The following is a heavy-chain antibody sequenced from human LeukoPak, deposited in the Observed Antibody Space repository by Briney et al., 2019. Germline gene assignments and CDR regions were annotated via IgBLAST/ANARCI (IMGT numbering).Heavy chain of an antibody. D-gene: IGHD5-18*01. Sequence: ASVKVSCKASGYTFTGYYMHRVRQAPGQGLEWMGWINPNSGGTNYAQKFQGRVTMTRDTSISTAYMELSRLRSDDTAVYYCAVETDTAMAMGVYFDYWGQGTLVTVSS. CDR2: INPNSGGT. V-gene: IGHV1-2*02. CDR1: GYTFTGYY. J-gene: IGHJ4*02. CDR3: AVETDTAMAMGVYFDY.